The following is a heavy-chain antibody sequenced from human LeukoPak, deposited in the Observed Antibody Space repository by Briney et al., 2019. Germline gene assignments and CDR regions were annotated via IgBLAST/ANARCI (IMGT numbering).Heavy chain of an antibody. CDR3: ARDQYRLLSVAARLRWFDP. CDR1: GFTFSSYW. D-gene: IGHD6-6*01. Sequence: GGSLRLSCAASGFTFSSYWMSWVRQARGKGLEWVANIKQDGSEKYYVDSVKGRFTISRDNATNSLYLQMNSLRAEHTAVYYCARDQYRLLSVAARLRWFDPWGQGTLVTVSS. CDR2: IKQDGSEK. J-gene: IGHJ5*02. V-gene: IGHV3-7*01.